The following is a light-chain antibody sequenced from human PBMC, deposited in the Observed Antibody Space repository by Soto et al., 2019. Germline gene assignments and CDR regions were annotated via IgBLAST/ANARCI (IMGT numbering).Light chain of an antibody. CDR1: SSNIGIKT. CDR2: SDN. CDR3: ATWDDSLNAVV. V-gene: IGLV1-44*01. J-gene: IGLJ2*01. Sequence: QSVLTQPPSASGTPGQRVTISCSGTSSNIGIKTVNWYQQLPGTAPKLLIHSDNQRPSGVPARFSGSKSRTSASLAISGVQSEDEADYHCATWDDSLNAVVFGGGTKLTVL.